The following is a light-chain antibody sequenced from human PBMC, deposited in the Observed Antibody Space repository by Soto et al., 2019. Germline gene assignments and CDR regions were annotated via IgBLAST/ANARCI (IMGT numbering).Light chain of an antibody. V-gene: IGKV3-20*01. CDR3: QHSGSSPFT. CDR1: QSVSSNY. J-gene: IGKJ4*01. Sequence: EIVLTQSPGTLSLSPGERATLSCRASQSVSSNYLAWYQQKPGQAPRLLIYGASSRATGIPDRFSGSGSGTDFTLTISRLEPEDFVVYYCQHSGSSPFTFGGGTKLEI. CDR2: GAS.